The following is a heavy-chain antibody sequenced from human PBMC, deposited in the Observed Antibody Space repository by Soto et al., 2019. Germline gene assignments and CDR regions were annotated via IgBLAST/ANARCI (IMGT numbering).Heavy chain of an antibody. CDR3: ARGRGWLHDY. Sequence: EVQLVESGGGLVQPGGSLRLSCAASGFSLSDYWMNWVRQAPGKGLEWVAIIKQDGSDRYYVDSVKGRFPISRDNAKNSLYLQMSSLRVEDTALYYCARGRGWLHDYWGQGTLVTVSS. V-gene: IGHV3-7*01. D-gene: IGHD6-19*01. CDR1: GFSLSDYW. J-gene: IGHJ4*02. CDR2: IKQDGSDR.